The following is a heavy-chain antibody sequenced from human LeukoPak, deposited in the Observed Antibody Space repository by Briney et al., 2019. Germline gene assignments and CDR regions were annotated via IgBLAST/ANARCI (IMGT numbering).Heavy chain of an antibody. D-gene: IGHD3-3*02. CDR3: ARVLGWYYYYYMDV. Sequence: GASVKVSCKASGYTFTSYDINWVRQATGQGLEWMGWMNPNSGNIGYAQKFQGRVTMTRNTSISTAYMELSSLRSEDTAVYYCARVLGWYYYYYMDVWGKGTTVTVSS. CDR2: MNPNSGNI. J-gene: IGHJ6*03. CDR1: GYTFTSYD. V-gene: IGHV1-8*01.